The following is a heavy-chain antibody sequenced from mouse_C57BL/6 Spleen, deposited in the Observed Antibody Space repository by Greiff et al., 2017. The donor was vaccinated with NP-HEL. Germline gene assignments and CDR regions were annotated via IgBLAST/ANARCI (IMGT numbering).Heavy chain of an antibody. CDR1: GYAFSSSW. D-gene: IGHD4-1*01. Sequence: VKLMESGPELVKPGASVKISCKASGYAFSSSWMNWVKQRPGKGLEWIGRIYPGDGDTNYNGKFKGKATLTADKSSSTAYMQLSSLTSEDSAVYFCASDILGPWFAYWGQGTLVTVSA. J-gene: IGHJ3*01. CDR2: IYPGDGDT. V-gene: IGHV1-82*01. CDR3: ASDILGPWFAY.